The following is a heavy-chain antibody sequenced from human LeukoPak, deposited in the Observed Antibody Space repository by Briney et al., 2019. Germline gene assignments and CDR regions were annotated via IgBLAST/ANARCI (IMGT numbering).Heavy chain of an antibody. J-gene: IGHJ4*02. V-gene: IGHV3-30-3*02. CDR2: ISYDGRIK. CDR3: AKRLELNY. CDR1: GFAFSSYA. Sequence: GGSLRLSCAASGFAFSSYAIHWVRQAPGKGLEWVSFISYDGRIKYYADSVKGRFTISRDNSKSTLYLQMNSLRAEDTAVYYCAKRLELNYWGQGTLVTVSS. D-gene: IGHD1-7*01.